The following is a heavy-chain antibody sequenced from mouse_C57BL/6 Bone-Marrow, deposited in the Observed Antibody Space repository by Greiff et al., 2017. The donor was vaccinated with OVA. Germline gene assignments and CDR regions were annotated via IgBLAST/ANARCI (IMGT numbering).Heavy chain of an antibody. J-gene: IGHJ1*03. CDR3: ARRIHGYFDD. CDR1: GFTFSDYG. V-gene: IGHV5-17*01. CDR2: ISSGSGTI. Sequence: EVKLVESGGGLVKPGGSLKLSCAASGFTFSDYGMHWVSQAPGQGLEWVAYISSGSGTIYYADTVKGRFTISKDNAKNTLCLQMTSLRSEDTAMCYCARRIHGYFDDWGTGTTVTVSS.